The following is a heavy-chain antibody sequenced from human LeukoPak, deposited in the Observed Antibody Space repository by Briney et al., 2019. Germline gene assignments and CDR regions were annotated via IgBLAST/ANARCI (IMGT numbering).Heavy chain of an antibody. Sequence: PGGSLSLSCAASGFPFSIYLMIWVRQAPGKGPEWVANIKQDGSEKYYVDSVEGRFTISRDNAKNSLYLQMNSLRAEDTSVYYCARAGIVAPDYWGQGTVVTVSS. V-gene: IGHV3-7*04. CDR1: GFPFSIYL. CDR2: IKQDGSEK. J-gene: IGHJ4*02. CDR3: ARAGIVAPDY. D-gene: IGHD2-21*01.